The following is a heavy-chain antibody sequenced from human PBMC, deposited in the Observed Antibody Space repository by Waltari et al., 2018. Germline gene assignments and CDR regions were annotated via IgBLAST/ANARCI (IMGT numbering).Heavy chain of an antibody. J-gene: IGHJ4*02. V-gene: IGHV1-69-2*01. Sequence: EVQLVQSGAELTKPGATVKISCKASGYTLTASYMPWVQQAPGKGLEWMGRVDPEDGETIYAEKLQGRVTITADTSTDTAYMELSSLRSEDTSVYYCATGGYPVDYWGQGTLVTVSS. CDR2: VDPEDGET. CDR1: GYTLTASY. CDR3: ATGGYPVDY. D-gene: IGHD3-16*02.